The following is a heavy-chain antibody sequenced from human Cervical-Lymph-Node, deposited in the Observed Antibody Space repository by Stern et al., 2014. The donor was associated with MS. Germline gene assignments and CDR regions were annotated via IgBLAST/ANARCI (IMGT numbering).Heavy chain of an antibody. CDR2: ISPVDSET. D-gene: IGHD2-2*02. CDR3: ARQGCATTSCHTIDS. V-gene: IGHV5-51*01. Sequence: VQLVESGAEVKKPGQSLKISCKGSGYSFTNSWIGWVRQMPGKGLELMGIISPVDSETRYSPSFQGQGTISGDKSINTSSVYWPSLEASDTAMYYCARQGCATTSCHTIDSWGPGTLITVSS. CDR1: GYSFTNSW. J-gene: IGHJ4*02.